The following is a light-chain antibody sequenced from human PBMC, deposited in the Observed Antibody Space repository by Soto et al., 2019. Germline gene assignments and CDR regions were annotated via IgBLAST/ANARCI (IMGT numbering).Light chain of an antibody. Sequence: QSLLSQPASVSGSPVQSITISCTGTSSDICDYNYFSWYQQRPGKAPKLMIYEVSNRPSGVSNRFSGSKSGNTASLTISGLQAEDEDDYYCNSYTSRSTYVFXTYVLGTGTKVXV. CDR3: NSYTSRSTYVFXTYV. CDR2: EVS. J-gene: IGLJ1*01. CDR1: SSDICDYNY. V-gene: IGLV2-14*01.